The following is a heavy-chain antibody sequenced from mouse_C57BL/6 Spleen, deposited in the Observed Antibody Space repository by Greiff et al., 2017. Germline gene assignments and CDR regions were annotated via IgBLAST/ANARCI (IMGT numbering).Heavy chain of an antibody. CDR1: GFNIKDYY. CDR2: IDPEDGET. Sequence: VHVKQSGAELVKPGASVKLSCTASGFNIKDYYMHWVKQRTEQGLEWIGRIDPEDGETKYAPKFQGKATITADTSSNTAYLQLSSLTSEDTAVYYCARSSDGYYFYWYFDVWGTGTTVTVSS. J-gene: IGHJ1*03. CDR3: ARSSDGYYFYWYFDV. D-gene: IGHD2-3*01. V-gene: IGHV14-2*01.